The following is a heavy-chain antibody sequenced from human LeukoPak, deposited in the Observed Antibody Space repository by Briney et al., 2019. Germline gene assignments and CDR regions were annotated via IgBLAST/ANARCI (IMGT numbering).Heavy chain of an antibody. V-gene: IGHV3-30-3*01. CDR2: ISYDGSNK. J-gene: IGHJ4*02. CDR3: ARVSLWFGELLSYFDY. Sequence: GGSLRLSCAASGFTFSSYWMSWVRQAPGKGLEWVAVISYDGSNKYYADSVKGRFTISRDNSKNTLYLQMNSLGAEDTAVYYCARVSLWFGELLSYFDYWGQGTLVTVSS. D-gene: IGHD3-10*01. CDR1: GFTFSSYW.